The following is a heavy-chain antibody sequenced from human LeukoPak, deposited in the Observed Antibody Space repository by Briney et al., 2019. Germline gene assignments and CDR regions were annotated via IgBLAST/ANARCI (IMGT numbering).Heavy chain of an antibody. CDR1: GGTFSSYA. Sequence: SVKVSCKASGGTFSSYAISWVRQAPGQGLEWMGGIIPIFGTANYAQKFQGRVTITADESTSTAYMELSSLRSEDTAVYYCARVGKGFPTYYYGSGSGWHYMDVWGKGTTVTISS. V-gene: IGHV1-69*01. CDR2: IIPIFGTA. CDR3: ARVGKGFPTYYYGSGSGWHYMDV. D-gene: IGHD3-10*01. J-gene: IGHJ6*03.